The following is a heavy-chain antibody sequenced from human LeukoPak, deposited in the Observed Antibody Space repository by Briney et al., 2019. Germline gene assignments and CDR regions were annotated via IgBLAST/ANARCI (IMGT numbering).Heavy chain of an antibody. CDR3: AKDRWHQLVSYPHHY. J-gene: IGHJ4*02. D-gene: IGHD6-13*01. Sequence: GGSLRLSCAASGFTFSSYAMHWVRQAPGKGLECVAGISYDGRNKYYAESVKGRITISRDNSKNTLYLQMNSLRAEDTAVYYCAKDRWHQLVSYPHHYWGQGTLVSVSS. V-gene: IGHV3-30*18. CDR1: GFTFSSYA. CDR2: ISYDGRNK.